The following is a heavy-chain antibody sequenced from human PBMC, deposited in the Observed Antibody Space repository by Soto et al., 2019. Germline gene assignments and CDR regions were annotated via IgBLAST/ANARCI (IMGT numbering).Heavy chain of an antibody. Sequence: VQLLESGGALVQPGGSLRLACAASGFTFNNFAMSWVRQAPGKGLEWVSGITASGSFTYYAASVKGRFTISRDNRKNTLSLQIDSLRREDTASYYCVKDSSRWYYFDYWGPGTLVTVSS. CDR3: VKDSSRWYYFDY. CDR2: ITASGSFT. CDR1: GFTFNNFA. V-gene: IGHV3-23*01. D-gene: IGHD6-13*01. J-gene: IGHJ4*02.